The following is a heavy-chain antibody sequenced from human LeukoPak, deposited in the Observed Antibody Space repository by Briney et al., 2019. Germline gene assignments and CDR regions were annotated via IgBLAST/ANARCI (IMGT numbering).Heavy chain of an antibody. J-gene: IGHJ4*02. Sequence: GGSLRLSCAASGFTFSSYAMSWVRQAPGKGLEWVSAISGSGGSTYYADSVKGRFTISRDNSKNTLYLQMNSLRAEDTAVYYCAKDGVYYDSSGYYDYWDQGTLVTVSS. CDR1: GFTFSSYA. D-gene: IGHD3-22*01. V-gene: IGHV3-23*01. CDR2: ISGSGGST. CDR3: AKDGVYYDSSGYYDY.